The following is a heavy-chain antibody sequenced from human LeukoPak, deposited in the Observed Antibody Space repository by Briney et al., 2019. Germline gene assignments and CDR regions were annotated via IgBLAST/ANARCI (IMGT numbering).Heavy chain of an antibody. Sequence: GGSLRLSCAASGFTVSSNYMSWVRQAPGKGLEWVSVIYSGGSTYYADSVKGRFTISRDNSKNTLYLQMNSLRAEDTAVYYCAKDQSIHDSSGYPADYFDYWGQGTLVTVSS. V-gene: IGHV3-53*01. CDR3: AKDQSIHDSSGYPADYFDY. J-gene: IGHJ4*02. CDR1: GFTVSSNY. CDR2: IYSGGST. D-gene: IGHD3-22*01.